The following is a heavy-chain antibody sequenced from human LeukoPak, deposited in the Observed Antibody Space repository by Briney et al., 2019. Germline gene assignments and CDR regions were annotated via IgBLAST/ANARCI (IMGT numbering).Heavy chain of an antibody. J-gene: IGHJ3*02. V-gene: IGHV4-59*01. Sequence: SETLSLTCTVSGGSISTYYWSWIRQPPGKGLEWIGYIYYTGNTNYNPSLKSRITISVDTSKNQFSLKLSSVTAADTAFYYCARSASSSSRSAFDIWGQGTMVTVSS. D-gene: IGHD6-6*01. CDR3: ARSASSSSRSAFDI. CDR2: IYYTGNT. CDR1: GGSISTYY.